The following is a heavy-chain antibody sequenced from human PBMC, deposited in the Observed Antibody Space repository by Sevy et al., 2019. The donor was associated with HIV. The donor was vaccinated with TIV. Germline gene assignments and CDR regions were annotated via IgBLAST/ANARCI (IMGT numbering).Heavy chain of an antibody. Sequence: SETLSLTCAVYGGSFSGYYWSWIRQPPGKGLEWIGEINHSGSTNYNPSLKSRVTISVDTSKNQFSLKLSSVTAADTAVYYCARGRRWGYYDSSGYYLDYWGQGTLVTVSS. D-gene: IGHD3-22*01. V-gene: IGHV4-34*01. CDR3: ARGRRWGYYDSSGYYLDY. CDR1: GGSFSGYY. J-gene: IGHJ4*02. CDR2: INHSGST.